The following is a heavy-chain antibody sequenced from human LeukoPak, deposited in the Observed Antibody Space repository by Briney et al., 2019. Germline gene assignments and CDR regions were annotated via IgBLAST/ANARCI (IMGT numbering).Heavy chain of an antibody. Sequence: SETLSLTCTVSGGSISSDSYDWGWIRRPPGKGLELIGTVFYSGTTYYHPSLRSRLTISVDTSKNQFSLRLTSVTAADTTVYYCARLAAIRGVVFIDYWGQGALVTVSS. V-gene: IGHV4-39*01. J-gene: IGHJ4*02. CDR3: ARLAAIRGVVFIDY. D-gene: IGHD3-10*01. CDR2: VFYSGTT. CDR1: GGSISSDSYD.